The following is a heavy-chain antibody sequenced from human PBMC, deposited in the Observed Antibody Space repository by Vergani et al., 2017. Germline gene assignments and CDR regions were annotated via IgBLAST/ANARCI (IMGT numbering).Heavy chain of an antibody. V-gene: IGHV4-61*02. CDR2: VYISRPT. Sequence: QVQLQESGPGLVKPSQTLLLTCNVSGVSISNSSYYWSWIRQPAGKGLEWLGRVYISRPTNYNPSLKNRVIMSVDTSKNQFSLKLNSVSAADTAVYYCARSFFXYWGGYQGYYFDYWGQGILVTVSS. CDR3: ARSFFXYWGGYQGYYFDY. D-gene: IGHD3-3*01. J-gene: IGHJ4*01. CDR1: GVSISNSSYY.